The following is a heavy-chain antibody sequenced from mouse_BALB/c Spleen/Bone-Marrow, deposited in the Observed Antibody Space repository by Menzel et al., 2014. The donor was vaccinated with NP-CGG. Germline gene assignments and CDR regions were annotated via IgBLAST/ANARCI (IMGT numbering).Heavy chain of an antibody. CDR2: ILPGSGST. V-gene: IGHV1-9*01. D-gene: IGHD2-3*01. CDR3: ARRGGWLGYFDV. CDR1: GYTFSSYW. Sequence: QVQLQQSGAELMKPGASVKISCKATGYTFSSYWIDWVKQRPGHGLEWIGEILPGSGSTNYNEKFKGKATFTADTSSNTADMQLSSLTSEDSAVYYCARRGGWLGYFDVWGAGTTVTVSS. J-gene: IGHJ1*01.